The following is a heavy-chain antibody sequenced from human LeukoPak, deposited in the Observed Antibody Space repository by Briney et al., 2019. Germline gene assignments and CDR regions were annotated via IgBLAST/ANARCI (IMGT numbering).Heavy chain of an antibody. Sequence: GGSLRLSCAASGFTFSDYWMSWVRQAPGKGLELVASINQDGSDKYFADSLKGRFTVSGDNAKSSLYLQLNSLRAEDAAVYYCAREGKRRLARDAFDIWGQGTMVTVSS. CDR2: INQDGSDK. D-gene: IGHD1-1*01. J-gene: IGHJ3*02. CDR1: GFTFSDYW. CDR3: AREGKRRLARDAFDI. V-gene: IGHV3-7*01.